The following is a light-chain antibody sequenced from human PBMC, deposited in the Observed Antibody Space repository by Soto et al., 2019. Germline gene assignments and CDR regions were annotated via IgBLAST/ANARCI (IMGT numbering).Light chain of an antibody. CDR1: SSDLGSYPY. V-gene: IGLV2-14*03. J-gene: IGLJ2*01. CDR3: SSYTTSTTVV. Sequence: QSALTQPASVPGSPGQSITISCTGTSSDLGSYPYVSWYQQHPGKAPKLMIYDVNNRPSGVSNRFSGSKSGNTASLTISGLQAEDEADYYCSSYTTSTTVVFGGGTKLTVL. CDR2: DVN.